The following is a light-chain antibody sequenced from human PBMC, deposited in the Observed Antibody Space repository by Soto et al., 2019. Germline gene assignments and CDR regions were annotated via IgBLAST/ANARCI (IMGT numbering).Light chain of an antibody. V-gene: IGKV3-20*01. CDR1: QSVSSSY. CDR3: QQYGSSPRT. J-gene: IGKJ1*01. CDR2: GAS. Sequence: DIVLTQSPGTLSLSPGEIATLSCRASQSVSSSYLAWYQQKPGQAPSLLNYGASSRATGIPDRFSGSGSGTDSTLTISRLETEDLAVYYCQQYGSSPRTFGQGTKVEIK.